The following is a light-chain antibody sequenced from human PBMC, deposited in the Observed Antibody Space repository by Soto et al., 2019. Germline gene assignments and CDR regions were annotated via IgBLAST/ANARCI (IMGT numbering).Light chain of an antibody. V-gene: IGLV2-14*01. J-gene: IGLJ2*01. CDR3: SSYTSSSPLVV. CDR2: DVS. Sequence: QSALTQPASVSGSPGQSITISCTGTSCDVGGYNYVSWYQQHPGKAPKLMIYDVSNRPSGVSNRFSGSKSGNTASLTISGLQAEDEADYYCSSYTSSSPLVVFGGGTKLTVL. CDR1: SCDVGGYNY.